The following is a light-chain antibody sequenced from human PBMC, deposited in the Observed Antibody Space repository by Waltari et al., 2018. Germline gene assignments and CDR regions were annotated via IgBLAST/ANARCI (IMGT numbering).Light chain of an antibody. J-gene: IGLJ1*01. CDR3: QSYDSSLDIYV. Sequence: QSVLTQPPSVSGAPGQKISISCTGSSSNIGAAFDVHWYQHLPGMAPKLLIYATPHRPPGGSDRFSGSTSGTSASLAITGLQADDEADYYCQSYDSSLDIYVFGTGTTVTVL. CDR2: ATP. V-gene: IGLV1-40*01. CDR1: SSNIGAAFD.